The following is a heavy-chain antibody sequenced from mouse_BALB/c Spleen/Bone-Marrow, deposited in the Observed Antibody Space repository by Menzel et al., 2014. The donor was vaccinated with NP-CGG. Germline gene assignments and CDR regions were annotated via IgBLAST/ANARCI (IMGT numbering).Heavy chain of an antibody. CDR1: GYTFTDYE. J-gene: IGHJ2*01. Sequence: LMESGAELVRPGASVTLSCKASGYTFTDYEMHWVKQTPVHGLEWIGAIDPETTGTACNQKFKGKATLIADKSSSTAYMELRSLTSEDSAVYYCTRREAYYRYDGDFDYWGQGTTLTVSS. V-gene: IGHV1-15*01. D-gene: IGHD2-14*01. CDR2: IDPETTGT. CDR3: TRREAYYRYDGDFDY.